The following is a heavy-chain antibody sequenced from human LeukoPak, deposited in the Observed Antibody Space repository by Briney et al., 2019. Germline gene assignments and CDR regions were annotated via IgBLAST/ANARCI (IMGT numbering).Heavy chain of an antibody. J-gene: IGHJ6*02. CDR3: ARNRSWYATDV. D-gene: IGHD2-15*01. V-gene: IGHV4-61*01. Sequence: PSETLSLTCSVSGGSVRSDISHWSWIRQPPGKGLEWIGYVHYSGSANYNPSLESRVTMSLDKSKNQFSLELTSVTAADTAVYYCARNRSWYATDVWGQGAAVTVSS. CDR2: VHYSGSA. CDR1: GGSVRSDISH.